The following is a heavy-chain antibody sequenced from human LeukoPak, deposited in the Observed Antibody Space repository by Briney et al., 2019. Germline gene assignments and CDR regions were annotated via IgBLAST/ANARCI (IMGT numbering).Heavy chain of an antibody. CDR1: GFTFSSYW. V-gene: IGHV3-74*01. CDR2: INSDGSST. J-gene: IGHJ4*02. D-gene: IGHD5-24*01. Sequence: GGSLRLSCAASGFTFSSYWMHWVRQAPGKGLVWVSRINSDGSSTSYADSVKRRFTISRDNAKNTLYLQMNSLRAEDTAVYYCARATRWLHFLAYFVYWGQGTLVTVSS. CDR3: ARATRWLHFLAYFVY.